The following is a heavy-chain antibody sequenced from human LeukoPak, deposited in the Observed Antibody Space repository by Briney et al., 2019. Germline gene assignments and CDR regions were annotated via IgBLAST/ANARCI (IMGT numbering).Heavy chain of an antibody. V-gene: IGHV3-23*01. CDR3: AKGPSSGWYEYFQH. Sequence: GGSLRLSCAASGFTFSSYAMNWVRQAPGKGLEWVSAIGGSGDSTYYADSVKGRFTISRDNSKNTLYLQMNSLRAEDTAVYYCAKGPSSGWYEYFQHWGQGTLVTVSS. CDR1: GFTFSSYA. D-gene: IGHD6-19*01. CDR2: IGGSGDST. J-gene: IGHJ1*01.